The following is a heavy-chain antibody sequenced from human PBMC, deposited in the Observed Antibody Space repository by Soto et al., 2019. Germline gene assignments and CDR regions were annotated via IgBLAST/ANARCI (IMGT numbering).Heavy chain of an antibody. Sequence: EVQLLESGGGLVQPGGSLRLSCAASGFPFSSYAMTWVRQAPGKGLEWVSGISGSGGRTYYADSVQGRFTISRDNNKNTLHLQMNSLRAEDTSIYDCAKRGRSDYPSRGCDYWGQGTQVTVSS. D-gene: IGHD3-10*01. CDR3: AKRGRSDYPSRGCDY. CDR1: GFPFSSYA. CDR2: ISGSGGRT. V-gene: IGHV3-23*01. J-gene: IGHJ4*02.